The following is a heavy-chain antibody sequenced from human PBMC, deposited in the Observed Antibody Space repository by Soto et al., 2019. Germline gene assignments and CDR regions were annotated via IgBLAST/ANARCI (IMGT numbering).Heavy chain of an antibody. V-gene: IGHV3-11*01. D-gene: IGHD2-2*01. J-gene: IGHJ5*02. Sequence: GGSLRLSCAASGFTFSDYYMSWIRQAPGKGLEWVSYISSSGSTIYYADSVKGRFTISRDNAKNSLYLQMNSLRAEDTAVYYCARVRVPAASVGPTQFDPWGQGTLVTVSS. CDR2: ISSSGSTI. CDR1: GFTFSDYY. CDR3: ARVRVPAASVGPTQFDP.